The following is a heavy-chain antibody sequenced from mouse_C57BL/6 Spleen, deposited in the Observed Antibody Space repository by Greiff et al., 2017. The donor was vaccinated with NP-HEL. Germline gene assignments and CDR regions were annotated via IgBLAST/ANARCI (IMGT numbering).Heavy chain of an antibody. Sequence: VMLVESGAELMKPGASVKLSCKATGYTFTGYWIEWVKQRPGHGLEWIGEILPGSGSTNYNEKFKGKATFTADTSSNTAYMQLSSLTTEDSAIYYCASPSHYYGSGYFDVWGTGTTVTVSS. J-gene: IGHJ1*03. V-gene: IGHV1-9*01. CDR2: ILPGSGST. CDR3: ASPSHYYGSGYFDV. CDR1: GYTFTGYW. D-gene: IGHD1-1*01.